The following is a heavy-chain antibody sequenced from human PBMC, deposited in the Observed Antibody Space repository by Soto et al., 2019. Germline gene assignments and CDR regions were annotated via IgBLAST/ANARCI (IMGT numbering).Heavy chain of an antibody. J-gene: IGHJ6*02. CDR1: GGTFSSYA. Sequence: QVQLVQSGAEVKKPGSSVKVSCKASGGTFSSYAISWVRQAPGQGLEWMGGIIPIFGTADYAQKFQGRVTITADESTSTAYMELSSLRSEDTAVYYCASHSSLWGYCISTSCYGYYYGMDVWGQGTTVTVSS. D-gene: IGHD2-2*01. CDR3: ASHSSLWGYCISTSCYGYYYGMDV. CDR2: IIPIFGTA. V-gene: IGHV1-69*12.